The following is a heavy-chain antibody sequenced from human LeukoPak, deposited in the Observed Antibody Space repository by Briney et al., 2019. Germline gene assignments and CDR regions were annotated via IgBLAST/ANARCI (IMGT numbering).Heavy chain of an antibody. V-gene: IGHV2-70*01. CDR3: ARIRYSYGYNPPDY. Sequence: ESGPTLVNPTQTLTLTCTFSGFSLSTSGMCVSWIRQPPGKALEWLALIDWDDDKYYSTSLKTRLTISKDTSKNQVVLTMTNMDPVDTATYYCARIRYSYGYNPPDYWGQGTLVTVSS. J-gene: IGHJ4*02. CDR2: IDWDDDK. CDR1: GFSLSTSGMC. D-gene: IGHD5-18*01.